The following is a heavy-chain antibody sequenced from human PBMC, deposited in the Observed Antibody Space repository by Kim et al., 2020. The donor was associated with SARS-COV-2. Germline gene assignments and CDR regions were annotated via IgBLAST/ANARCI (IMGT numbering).Heavy chain of an antibody. CDR3: ARMGGGYGFFRAFDI. D-gene: IGHD5-12*01. J-gene: IGHJ3*02. CDR2: IYYSGST. Sequence: SETLSLTCTVSGGSVSSGSYYWSWIRQPPGKGLEWIGYIYYSGSTNYNPSLKSRVTISVDTSKNQFSLKLSSVTAADTAVYYCARMGGGYGFFRAFDIWGQGTMVTVSS. CDR1: GGSVSSGSYY. V-gene: IGHV4-61*01.